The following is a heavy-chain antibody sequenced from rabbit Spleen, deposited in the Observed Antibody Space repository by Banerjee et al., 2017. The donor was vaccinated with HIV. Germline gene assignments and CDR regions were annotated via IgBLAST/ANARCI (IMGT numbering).Heavy chain of an antibody. J-gene: IGHJ6*01. Sequence: QEQLVESGGGLVQPGASLTLTCTASGVSFSANSYMCWVRQAPGKGLEWIACIDIGSSGFTYFASWAKGRFTISKTSSTTVTLQMTSLTAADTATYFCARDTSSSFSSYGMDLWGPGTLVTVS. CDR2: IDIGSSGFT. V-gene: IGHV1S45*01. CDR1: GVSFSANSY. D-gene: IGHD1-1*01. CDR3: ARDTSSSFSSYGMDL.